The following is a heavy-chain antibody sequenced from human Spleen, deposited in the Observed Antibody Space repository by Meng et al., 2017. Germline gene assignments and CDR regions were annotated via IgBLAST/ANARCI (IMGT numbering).Heavy chain of an antibody. J-gene: IGHJ4*02. CDR1: GDTLTGYY. CDR2: VNPNTGAT. D-gene: IGHD3-9*01. Sequence: QVQRVQSGAWVKTPGASVKVSCKASGDTLTGYYMHWVRQAPGQGLEWMGWVNPNTGATNYAQSFQGRVTMSRDTSISTGYMDLSRLRSDDTAAYYCARGNWFYFDYWGQGTLVTVSS. CDR3: ARGNWFYFDY. V-gene: IGHV1-2*02.